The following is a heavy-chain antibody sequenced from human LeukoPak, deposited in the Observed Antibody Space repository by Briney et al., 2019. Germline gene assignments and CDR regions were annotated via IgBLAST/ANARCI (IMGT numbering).Heavy chain of an antibody. D-gene: IGHD3-16*02. CDR2: IYYSGST. CDR1: GGSISSSSYY. V-gene: IGHV4-39*01. CDR3: ARHPDDYVWGSYRPNWFDP. Sequence: PSETLSLTCTVSGGSISSSSYYWGWLRQPPGKGLEWIGSIYYSGSTYYNPSPKSRVTISVDTSKNQFSLKLSSVTAADTAVYYCARHPDDYVWGSYRPNWFDPWGQGTLVTVSS. J-gene: IGHJ5*02.